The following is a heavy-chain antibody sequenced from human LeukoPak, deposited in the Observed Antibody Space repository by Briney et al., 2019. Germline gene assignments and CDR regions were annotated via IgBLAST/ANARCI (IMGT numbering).Heavy chain of an antibody. J-gene: IGHJ3*02. CDR2: IYYSGST. D-gene: IGHD7-27*01. V-gene: IGHV4-59*01. CDR3: ARGETGDIAFDI. Sequence: SETLSLTCTVPGGSISSYYWSWIRHPPRKGLESIGYIYYSGSTNYNPSLKSRVTISVDTSKNKFSLKLSSVTAADTAVYYCARGETGDIAFDIWGQGTMVTVSS. CDR1: GGSISSYY.